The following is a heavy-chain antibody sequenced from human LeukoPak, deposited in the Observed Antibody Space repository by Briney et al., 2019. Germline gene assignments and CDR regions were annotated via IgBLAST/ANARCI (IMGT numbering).Heavy chain of an antibody. J-gene: IGHJ6*02. D-gene: IGHD6-25*01. CDR3: ARDRGASAWPHYYGMDV. CDR2: IHSGGGT. CDR1: GFTFSSYS. V-gene: IGHV3-53*01. Sequence: GGSLRLSCAASGFTFSSYSMNWVRQAPGKGLEWVSIIHSGGGTYYAASVKGRFTISRDNSKNTLYLQMNSLRTEDTAVYYCARDRGASAWPHYYGMDVWGQGTTVTVSS.